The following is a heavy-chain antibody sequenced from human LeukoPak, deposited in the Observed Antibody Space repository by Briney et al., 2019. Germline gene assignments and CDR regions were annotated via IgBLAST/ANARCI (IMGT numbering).Heavy chain of an antibody. CDR2: IRSKANSYAT. CDR1: GFTFSGSA. Sequence: GGSLRLSCAASGFTFSGSAMHWVRQASGKGLEWVGRIRSKANSYATACAASVKGRFTTSRDDSKNTAYLQMNSLKTEDTAVYYCTSSFQQLAPDYWGQGTLVTVSS. J-gene: IGHJ4*02. D-gene: IGHD6-13*01. CDR3: TSSFQQLAPDY. V-gene: IGHV3-73*01.